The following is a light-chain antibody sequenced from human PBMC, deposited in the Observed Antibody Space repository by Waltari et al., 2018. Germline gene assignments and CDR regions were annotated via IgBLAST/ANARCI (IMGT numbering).Light chain of an antibody. CDR1: QSISTY. CDR3: QQSYSTPFT. V-gene: IGKV1-39*01. Sequence: CRASQSISTYLNWYQQRPGQAPKLLISAASRLQSGGPSRFSGSGSGTDFTLTISSLLLDDFATYYCQQSYSTPFTFGQGTIVDI. J-gene: IGKJ2*01. CDR2: AAS.